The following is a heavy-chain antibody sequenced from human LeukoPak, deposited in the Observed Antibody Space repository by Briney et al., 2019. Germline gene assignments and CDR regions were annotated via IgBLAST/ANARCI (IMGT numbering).Heavy chain of an antibody. CDR3: ARQYYYGSGSYYGTYNWFDP. CDR1: GYTFTGYY. CDR2: INPNSGGT. J-gene: IGHJ5*02. V-gene: IGHV1-2*02. D-gene: IGHD3-10*01. Sequence: ASVKVSCKASGYTFTGYYMHWVRQAPGQGLEWMGWINPNSGGTNYAQKFQGRVTMTRDTSISTAYMGLSRLRSDDTAVYYCARQYYYGSGSYYGTYNWFDPWGQGTLVTVSS.